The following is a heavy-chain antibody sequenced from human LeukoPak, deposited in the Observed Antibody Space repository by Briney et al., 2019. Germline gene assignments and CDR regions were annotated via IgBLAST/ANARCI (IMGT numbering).Heavy chain of an antibody. CDR3: ARSGSSWRTNYYGMDV. CDR1: GGTFSSYA. Sequence: RRASVKVSCKASGGTFSSYAISWARQAPGQGLEWMGRIIPILGIANYAQKFQGRVTITADKSTSTAYMELSSLRSEDTAVYYCARSGSSWRTNYYGMDVWGQGTTVTVSS. V-gene: IGHV1-69*04. J-gene: IGHJ6*02. CDR2: IIPILGIA. D-gene: IGHD6-13*01.